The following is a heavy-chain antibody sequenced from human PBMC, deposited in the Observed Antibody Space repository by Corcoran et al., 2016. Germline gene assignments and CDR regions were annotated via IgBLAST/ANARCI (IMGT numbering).Heavy chain of an antibody. CDR2: ISAANGNA. V-gene: IGHV1-3*01. CDR3: VREGTAGV. J-gene: IGHJ6*02. CDR1: GYIFTSYN. D-gene: IGHD1-1*01. Sequence: QVQLVQSGAEVKKPGASVKVSCEAFGYIFTSYNVHWVRQAPGQRPGWMGWISAANGNAEYSQKFQGRVTFTRDTSASTAHMELSSLTFEDTAVYYCVREGTAGVWGQGTTVTVSS.